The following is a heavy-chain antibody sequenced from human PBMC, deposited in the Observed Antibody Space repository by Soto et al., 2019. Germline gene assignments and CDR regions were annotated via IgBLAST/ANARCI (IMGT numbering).Heavy chain of an antibody. CDR2: INAGNGNT. Sequence: GASVKVSGGASGYTFTSYAMHWVRQAPGQRLEWMGWINAGNGNTKYSQKFQGRVTITRDTSASTAYMELSSLRSEDTAVYYCARAYLNYYYYYGMDVWGQGTTVTVSS. CDR3: ARAYLNYYYYYGMDV. J-gene: IGHJ6*02. CDR1: GYTFTSYA. V-gene: IGHV1-3*01. D-gene: IGHD3-16*01.